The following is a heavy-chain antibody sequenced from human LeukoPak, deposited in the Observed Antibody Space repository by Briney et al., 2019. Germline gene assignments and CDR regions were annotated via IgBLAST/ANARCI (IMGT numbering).Heavy chain of an antibody. Sequence: PSQTLSLTCTVSGGSISSGSYYWSWIRQPAGKGLEWIGYIYYSGSTNYNPSLKSRVTISVDTSKNQFSLKLSSVTAADTAVYYCAREGEMATFDYWGQGTLVTVSS. CDR2: IYYSGST. D-gene: IGHD5-24*01. CDR1: GGSISSGSYY. V-gene: IGHV4-61*10. J-gene: IGHJ4*02. CDR3: AREGEMATFDY.